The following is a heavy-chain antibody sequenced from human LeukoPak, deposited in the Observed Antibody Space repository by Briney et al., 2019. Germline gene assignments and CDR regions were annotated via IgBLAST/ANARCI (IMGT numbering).Heavy chain of an antibody. CDR2: IDGGAVKT. CDR3: VKESPHWTVTPGD. D-gene: IGHD4-17*01. CDR1: GFRFDAFT. V-gene: IGHV3-23*01. Sequence: GGSLILSCIASGFRFDAFTIGWVRQAPGKGLEWVSGIDGGAVKTYFADSVKGRFTISRDNSKNTVHLQMNSLRAEDTGVYYCVKESPHWTVTPGDWGQGTLVIVSS. J-gene: IGHJ4*02.